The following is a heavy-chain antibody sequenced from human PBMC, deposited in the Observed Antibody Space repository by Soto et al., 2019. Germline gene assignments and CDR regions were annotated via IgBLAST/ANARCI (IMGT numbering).Heavy chain of an antibody. D-gene: IGHD3-16*01. V-gene: IGHV1-18*01. J-gene: IGHJ5*02. CDR2: ISAYNGNT. CDR3: VRDWVHYDYIWGSYSWFDP. CDR1: GYTFTSYG. Sequence: ASVKVSCKASGYTFTSYGISWVRQAPGQGLEWMGWISAYNGNTNYAQKLQGRVTMTTDTSTSTAYMELRSLRSDDTAVYYCVRDWVHYDYIWGSYSWFDPWGQGTLVTVSS.